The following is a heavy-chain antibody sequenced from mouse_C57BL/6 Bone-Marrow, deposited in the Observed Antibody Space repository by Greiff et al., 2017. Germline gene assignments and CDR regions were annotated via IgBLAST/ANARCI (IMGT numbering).Heavy chain of an antibody. D-gene: IGHD2-3*01. CDR3: ARVGYDGYYVFDY. J-gene: IGHJ2*01. CDR2: IYPGSGST. CDR1: GYTFTSYW. Sequence: VKLQQPGAELVKPGASVKMSCKASGYTFTSYWITWVKQRPGQGLEWIGDIYPGSGSTNYNEKFKSKATLTVDTSSSTAYMQLSSLTSEDSAVYYCARVGYDGYYVFDYWGQGTTLTVSS. V-gene: IGHV1-55*01.